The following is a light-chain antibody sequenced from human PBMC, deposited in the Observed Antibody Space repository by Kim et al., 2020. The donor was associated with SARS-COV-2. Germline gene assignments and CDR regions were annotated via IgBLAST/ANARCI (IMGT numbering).Light chain of an antibody. V-gene: IGKV4-1*01. CDR2: WAS. J-gene: IGKJ4*01. CDR3: QQYYSTPQLT. CDR1: QSVLYSSNNKSY. Sequence: DIVMTQSPDSLAVSLGERATINCKSSQSVLYSSNNKSYLAWYQQKPGQPPKLLIYWASTREPGVPDRFSGSGSGTDFTLTISSLQAEDVAIYYCQQYYSTPQLTFGGGTKVDIK.